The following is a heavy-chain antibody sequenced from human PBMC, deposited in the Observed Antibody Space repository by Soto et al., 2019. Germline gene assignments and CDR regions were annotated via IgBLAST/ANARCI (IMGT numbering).Heavy chain of an antibody. CDR2: ISAYNGNT. V-gene: IGHV1-18*04. CDR1: GYTFTSYG. Sequence: QVQLVQSGAEVKKPGASVKVSCKASGYTFTSYGISWVRQAPGQGLEWMGWISAYNGNTNYAQKLQGRVTMTTDTSTSTAYMELRSLRSDDTSVYYCARVQTYDILTGYYNPFDYWGQGTLVTVSS. J-gene: IGHJ4*02. D-gene: IGHD3-9*01. CDR3: ARVQTYDILTGYYNPFDY.